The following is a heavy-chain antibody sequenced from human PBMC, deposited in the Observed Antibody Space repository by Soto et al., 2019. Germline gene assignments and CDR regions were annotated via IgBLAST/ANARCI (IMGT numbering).Heavy chain of an antibody. CDR3: ARGVAAYFDY. CDR1: GGSFSGYY. V-gene: IGHV4-34*01. J-gene: IGHJ4*02. CDR2: INHSGST. Sequence: PSETLSLTCAVYGGSFSGYYRSWIRQPPGKGLEWIGEINHSGSTNYNPSLKSRVTISVDTSKNQFSLKLSSVTAADTAVYYCARGVAAYFDYWGQGTLVTVSS. D-gene: IGHD6-19*01.